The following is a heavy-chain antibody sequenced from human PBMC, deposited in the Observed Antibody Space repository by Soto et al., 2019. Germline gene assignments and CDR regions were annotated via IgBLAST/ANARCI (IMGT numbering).Heavy chain of an antibody. D-gene: IGHD3-10*01. CDR3: AKDLFHGSCSLLNGQDENWFDP. CDR2: INTDGSST. Sequence: GGSLRLSCAASGFTFSSYWMHWVRQAPGKGLVWVSRINTDGSSTSYADSVKGRFTMSRDNAKNTLHLQMNSLRAEDTAVYYCAKDLFHGSCSLLNGQDENWFDPWGQGTLVTVSS. CDR1: GFTFSSYW. V-gene: IGHV3-74*01. J-gene: IGHJ5*02.